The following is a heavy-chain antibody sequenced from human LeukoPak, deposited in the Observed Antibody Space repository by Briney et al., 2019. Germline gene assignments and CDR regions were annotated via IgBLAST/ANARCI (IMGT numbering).Heavy chain of an antibody. CDR3: ARLNYDNTSYYSNYFEY. V-gene: IGHV3-23*01. D-gene: IGHD3-22*01. J-gene: IGHJ4*02. CDR1: GFTFNIYG. Sequence: GGTLRLSCAASGFTFNIYGMGWVRQALGKGLEGVSVISGSGIDTYNADSVKGRFTISRDNSKHTVFLQMNSLRAEDTAVYYCARLNYDNTSYYSNYFEYWGQGTLVTVSS. CDR2: ISGSGIDT.